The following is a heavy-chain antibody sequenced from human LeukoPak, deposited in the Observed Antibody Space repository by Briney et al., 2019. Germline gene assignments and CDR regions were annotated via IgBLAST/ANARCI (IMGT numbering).Heavy chain of an antibody. CDR2: ISYDGSNK. Sequence: GGSLRLSCAASGFTFSSYAMHWVRQAPGKGLEWVAVISYDGSNKYYADSVKGRFTISRDNSKNTLYLQMNSLRAEDTAVYYCASVGSHCGGDCQQSRDYWGQGTLVTVSS. CDR1: GFTFSSYA. V-gene: IGHV3-30-3*01. D-gene: IGHD2-21*02. J-gene: IGHJ4*02. CDR3: ASVGSHCGGDCQQSRDY.